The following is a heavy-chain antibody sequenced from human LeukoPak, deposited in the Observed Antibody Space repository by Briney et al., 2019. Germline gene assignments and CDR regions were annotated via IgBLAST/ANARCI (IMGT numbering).Heavy chain of an antibody. Sequence: GGSLRLSCAASGFTFSTFGMSWVRRAPGKGPEWVSGITGSGATTYYAAFVKGRFTISRDNSQNTLYLQMNTLRAEDTAVYYCAKVVSGFHFDCWGQGTLVTVSS. V-gene: IGHV3-23*01. J-gene: IGHJ4*02. CDR2: ITGSGATT. CDR3: AKVVSGFHFDC. CDR1: GFTFSTFG. D-gene: IGHD1-26*01.